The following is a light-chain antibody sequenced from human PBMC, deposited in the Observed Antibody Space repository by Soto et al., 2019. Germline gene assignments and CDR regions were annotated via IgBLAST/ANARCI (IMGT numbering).Light chain of an antibody. V-gene: IGLV2-14*01. CDR2: DVT. CDR1: SSDVGGYNY. J-gene: IGLJ1*01. Sequence: QSVLTQPASVSGSPGQSIAASCTGTSSDVGGYNYVSWYQQHPGKASRLMIYDVTNRPSGVSNRFSGSKSGNTASLTISGLQAEDEADYYCSSYRRGSTYVFGTGTKVTVL. CDR3: SSYRRGSTYV.